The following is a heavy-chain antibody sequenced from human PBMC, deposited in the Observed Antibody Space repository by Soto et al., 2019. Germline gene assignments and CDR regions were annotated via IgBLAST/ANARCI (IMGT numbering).Heavy chain of an antibody. CDR3: ARGLVAGPYFDY. Sequence: SETLSLTCTVSGGSISSYYWSWLRQPPGKGLEWIGYIYYSGSTNYNPSLKSRVTISVDTSKNQFSLKLSSVTAADTAVYYCARGLVAGPYFDYWGQGTLVTVSS. V-gene: IGHV4-59*01. CDR2: IYYSGST. J-gene: IGHJ4*02. D-gene: IGHD6-19*01. CDR1: GGSISSYY.